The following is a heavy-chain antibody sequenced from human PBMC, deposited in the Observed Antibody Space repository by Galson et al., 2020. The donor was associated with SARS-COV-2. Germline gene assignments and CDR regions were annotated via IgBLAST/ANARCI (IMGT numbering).Heavy chain of an antibody. J-gene: IGHJ4*02. Sequence: SETLSLTCTVSGGSISSYYWSWIRQPPGKGLEWIGYIYYSGSTNYNPSLKSRVTISVDTSKNQFSLKLSSVTAADTAVYYCAREGAAYDSSGYWLHWDQVTLVTVSS. CDR3: AREGAAYDSSGYWLH. V-gene: IGHV4-59*01. CDR2: IYYSGST. D-gene: IGHD3-22*01. CDR1: GGSISSYY.